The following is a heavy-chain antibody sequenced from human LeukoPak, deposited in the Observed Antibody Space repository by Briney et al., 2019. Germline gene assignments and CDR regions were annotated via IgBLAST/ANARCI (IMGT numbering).Heavy chain of an antibody. J-gene: IGHJ5*02. CDR1: GFTFSSYS. CDR2: ISSSSSYI. CDR3: ASSSSWYLGSWFDP. D-gene: IGHD6-13*01. V-gene: IGHV3-21*01. Sequence: GGSLRLSCAASGFTFSSYSMNWVRQAPGKGLEWVSSISSSSSYIYYADSVKGRFTISRDNAKNSLYLQMNSLRAEDTAVYYCASSSSWYLGSWFDPWGQGTLVTVSP.